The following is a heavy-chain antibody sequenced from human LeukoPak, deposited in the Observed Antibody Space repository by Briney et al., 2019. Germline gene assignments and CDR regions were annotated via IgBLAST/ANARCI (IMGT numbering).Heavy chain of an antibody. CDR1: GFSFSNYG. Sequence: QTGGSLRLSCAASGFSFSNYGMHWVRQAPGKGLEWLAFILYDGSNKYYADSVKGRFTISRDNSKNTLYLQMNSLRAEDTAVYYCAKDARGYSGIQFDYWGQGTLVTVSS. CDR3: AKDARGYSGIQFDY. D-gene: IGHD1-26*01. CDR2: ILYDGSNK. J-gene: IGHJ4*02. V-gene: IGHV3-30*02.